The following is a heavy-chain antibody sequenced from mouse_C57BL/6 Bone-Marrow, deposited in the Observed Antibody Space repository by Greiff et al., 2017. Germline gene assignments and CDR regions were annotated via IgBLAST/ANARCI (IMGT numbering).Heavy chain of an antibody. CDR1: GYTFTSYD. CDR3: AKRGYYFDD. J-gene: IGHJ2*01. Sequence: VQLQESGPELVKPGASVKLSCKASGYTFTSYDINWVKQRPGQGLEWIGWIYPRDGSTKYNEKFKGKATLIVDTSSSTAYMELHSLTSEDSAVYFCAKRGYYFDDWGQGTTLTVSS. V-gene: IGHV1-85*01. CDR2: IYPRDGST.